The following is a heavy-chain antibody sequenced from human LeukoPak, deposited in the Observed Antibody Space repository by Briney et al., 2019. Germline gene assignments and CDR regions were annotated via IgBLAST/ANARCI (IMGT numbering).Heavy chain of an antibody. V-gene: IGHV3-23*01. Sequence: GGSLRLSCAASGFTFSSYGMSWVRQAPGKGLEWVSAISGSGGSTYYADSVKGRFTISRDNSKNTLYLQMNSLRAEDTAVYYCAKGHLAYGDWRGDFDYWGQGTLVTVSS. J-gene: IGHJ4*02. D-gene: IGHD4-17*01. CDR3: AKGHLAYGDWRGDFDY. CDR2: ISGSGGST. CDR1: GFTFSSYG.